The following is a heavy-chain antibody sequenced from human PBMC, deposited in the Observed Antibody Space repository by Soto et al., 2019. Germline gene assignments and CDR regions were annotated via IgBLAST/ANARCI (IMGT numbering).Heavy chain of an antibody. CDR1: GYTFTSYG. J-gene: IGHJ4*02. Sequence: QVQLVQSGAEVKKPGASVKVSCKASGYTFTSYGISWVRQAPGQGLEWMGWISAYNGNTKYAQKLQGRVTMTTDTATSTAHMELRRLRAANTAVYYCARDAAIGMNDYWGQGTLVTVSS. CDR3: ARDAAIGMNDY. CDR2: ISAYNGNT. V-gene: IGHV1-18*01. D-gene: IGHD1-20*01.